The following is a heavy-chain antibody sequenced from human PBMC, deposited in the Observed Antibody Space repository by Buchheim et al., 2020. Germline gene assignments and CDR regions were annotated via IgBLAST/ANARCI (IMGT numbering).Heavy chain of an antibody. J-gene: IGHJ5*02. D-gene: IGHD2-15*01. CDR1: GGSISSGGYT. CDR2: IYYSGNT. Sequence: QVQLQESGPGLVKPSQTLSLTCAVSGGSISSGGYTWSWIRQPPGKGLEWIGYIYYSGNTYYNPSLKSRVTISVDTPKNQFSLKLSSVTAADTAVYYCARGAYCSGGSCYSYNWFDPWGQGIL. CDR3: ARGAYCSGGSCYSYNWFDP. V-gene: IGHV4-30-4*07.